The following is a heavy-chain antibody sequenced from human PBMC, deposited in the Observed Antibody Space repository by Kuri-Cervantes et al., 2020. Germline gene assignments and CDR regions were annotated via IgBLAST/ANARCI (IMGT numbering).Heavy chain of an antibody. J-gene: IGHJ4*02. CDR2: IRYDENNK. V-gene: IGHV3-30*02. CDR3: AKGGMYYYDSSGYFDY. Sequence: GGSLRLSCAASGFTFSNYGMHWVRQAPGKGLEWVAFIRYDENNKYYADSVKGRFTISRDNSKNTLYLQMNSLRAEDTAVYYCAKGGMYYYDSSGYFDYWGQGTLVTVSS. D-gene: IGHD3-22*01. CDR1: GFTFSNYG.